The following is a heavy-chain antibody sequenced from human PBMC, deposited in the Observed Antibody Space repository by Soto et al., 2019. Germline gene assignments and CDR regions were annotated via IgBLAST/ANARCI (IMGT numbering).Heavy chain of an antibody. CDR2: IYHSGST. Sequence: QLQLQESGSGLVMPSQTLSLTCAVSGGSISSGDYSWSWIRQPPGKGLEWIGYIYHSGSTYYNPSLKSRVTISVDRSKNQFSLKLSSVTAADTAVYYCARGVGATTFDYWGQGTLVTVSS. V-gene: IGHV4-30-2*01. CDR1: GGSISSGDYS. J-gene: IGHJ4*02. D-gene: IGHD1-26*01. CDR3: ARGVGATTFDY.